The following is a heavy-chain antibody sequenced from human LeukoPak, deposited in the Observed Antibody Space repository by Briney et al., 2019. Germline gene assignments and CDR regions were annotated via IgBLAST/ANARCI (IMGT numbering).Heavy chain of an antibody. J-gene: IGHJ6*03. V-gene: IGHV4-59*02. CDR2: IYHTGST. CDR1: GGSVSDYY. Sequence: SETLSLTCTISGGSVSDYYWSWIRQSPGKGLEWIGYIYHTGSTSYSPSLKSRVTISADTSQNQFSLKLSSVTAADTAVYYCASSPGVGWFGELFPTYYYYYMDVWGKGTTVTISS. CDR3: ASSPGVGWFGELFPTYYYYYMDV. D-gene: IGHD3-10*01.